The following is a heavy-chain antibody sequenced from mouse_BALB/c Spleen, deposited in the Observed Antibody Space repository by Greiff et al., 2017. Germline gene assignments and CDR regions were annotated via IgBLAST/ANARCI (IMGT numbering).Heavy chain of an antibody. CDR3: ARYGSSSAWFAY. J-gene: IGHJ3*01. CDR1: GYTFTSYV. D-gene: IGHD1-1*01. Sequence: EVKLMESGPELVKPGASVKMSCKASGYTFTSYVMHWVKQKPGQGLEWIGYINPYNDGTKYNEKFKGKATLTSDKSSSTAYMELSSLTSEDSAVYYCARYGSSSAWFAYWGQGTLVTVSA. CDR2: INPYNDGT. V-gene: IGHV1-14*01.